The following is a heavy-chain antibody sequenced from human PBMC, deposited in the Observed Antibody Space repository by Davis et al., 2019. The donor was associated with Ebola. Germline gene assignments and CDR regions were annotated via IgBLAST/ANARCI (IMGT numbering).Heavy chain of an antibody. V-gene: IGHV1-46*01. CDR3: AATWYSSSSTAWYFDL. D-gene: IGHD6-6*01. Sequence: ASVKVSCKASGYTFTSYYMHWVRQAPGQGLEWMGIINPSGGSTSYAQKFQGRVTMTRDTSTSTVYMELSSLRSEDTAVYYCAATWYSSSSTAWYFDLWGRGTLVTVSS. CDR2: INPSGGST. CDR1: GYTFTSYY. J-gene: IGHJ2*01.